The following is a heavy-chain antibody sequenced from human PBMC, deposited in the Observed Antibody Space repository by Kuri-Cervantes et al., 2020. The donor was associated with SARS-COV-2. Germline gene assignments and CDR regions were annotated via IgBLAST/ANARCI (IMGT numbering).Heavy chain of an antibody. CDR2: INPSGGST. Sequence: ASVKVSCKASGYTFTSYYMHWVRQAPGQGLEWMGIINPSGGSTSYAQKFQGRVTMTRDTSTSTVYMELSSLRSEDTAVYYCARVPLPVVVAATYYGMDVWGQGTTVTVSS. D-gene: IGHD2-15*01. CDR3: ARVPLPVVVAATYYGMDV. V-gene: IGHV1-46*01. J-gene: IGHJ6*02. CDR1: GYTFTSYY.